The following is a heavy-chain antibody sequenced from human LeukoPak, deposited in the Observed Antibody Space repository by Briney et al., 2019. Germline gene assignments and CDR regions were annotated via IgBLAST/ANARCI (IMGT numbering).Heavy chain of an antibody. CDR2: INWNGDDT. D-gene: IGHD1-26*01. J-gene: IGHJ4*02. Sequence: PGGSLRLSCAASGFTFDSYGMSWVRQAPGKGLEWVSGINWNGDDTTYADSVKGRFTISRDNAKNSLYLQMNSLRAEDTAVYYCARVTSGSYDFDYWGQGTLVTVSS. V-gene: IGHV3-20*04. CDR1: GFTFDSYG. CDR3: ARVTSGSYDFDY.